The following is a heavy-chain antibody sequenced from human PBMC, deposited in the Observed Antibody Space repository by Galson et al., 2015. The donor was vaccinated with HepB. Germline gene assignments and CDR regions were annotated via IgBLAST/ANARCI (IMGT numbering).Heavy chain of an antibody. CDR3: AREDATITVAALEY. V-gene: IGHV3-33*01. J-gene: IGHJ4*02. D-gene: IGHD6-13*01. CDR1: GFDFGNYG. CDR2: LWKDGSNK. Sequence: SLRLSCAASGFDFGNYGMHWVRQAPGKGLEWMALLWKDGSNKHYADSLKGRFRISRDNAKSTLFLEADSVRAEDTAVYYCAREDATITVAALEYWGPGVLVTVSS.